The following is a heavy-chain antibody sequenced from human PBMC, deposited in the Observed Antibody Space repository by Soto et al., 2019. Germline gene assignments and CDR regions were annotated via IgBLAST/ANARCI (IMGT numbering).Heavy chain of an antibody. J-gene: IGHJ4*02. V-gene: IGHV3-48*03. Sequence: XESLRLSCAASGFTFSSYEMNWVREAPGKGLEWVSFISSSSGAIYYADSVKGRFTISRDNAKNSLYLQMNSLRAEDTAIYYCASGIAARRLESWGQGTLVTVSS. CDR3: ASGIAARRLES. CDR1: GFTFSSYE. D-gene: IGHD6-6*01. CDR2: ISSSSGAI.